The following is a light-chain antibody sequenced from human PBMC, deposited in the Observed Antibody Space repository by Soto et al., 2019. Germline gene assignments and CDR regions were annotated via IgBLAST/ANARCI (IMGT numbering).Light chain of an antibody. CDR1: SSNIGSNY. CDR3: AAWDDSLSGSV. CDR2: RNN. J-gene: IGLJ1*01. Sequence: SVLTQPPSASGTPGQRVTISCSGSSSNIGSNYVYWYQQLPGTAPKLLIYRNNQRPSGVPDRFSGSKSGTSASLAISGLRSEDEADYYCAAWDDSLSGSVFGTGTKVTVL. V-gene: IGLV1-47*01.